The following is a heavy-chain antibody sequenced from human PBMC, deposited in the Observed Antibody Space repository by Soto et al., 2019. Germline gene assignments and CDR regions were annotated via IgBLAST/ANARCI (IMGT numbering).Heavy chain of an antibody. CDR1: EGTFNSYA. V-gene: IGHV1-69*01. D-gene: IGHD6-13*01. Sequence: QAQVVQSGAEVRKPGSSVKLSCKASEGTFNSYAIAWVRQAPGQGLEWMGGIIPYYNTLNYAQKFQDVVTITADDSANTVYMELSSLRSDDTAVYFCASGTSRWYPYCFDSWGQGTLVTVSS. CDR2: IIPYYNTL. J-gene: IGHJ4*02. CDR3: ASGTSRWYPYCFDS.